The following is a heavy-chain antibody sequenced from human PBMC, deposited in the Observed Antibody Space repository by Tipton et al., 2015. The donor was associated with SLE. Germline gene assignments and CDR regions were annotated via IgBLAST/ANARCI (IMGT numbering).Heavy chain of an antibody. CDR3: ATEVSGWFGERRGYMDV. J-gene: IGHJ6*03. D-gene: IGHD3-10*01. CDR2: IKQDGSEK. Sequence: SLRLSCAASGFTFSSYWMSWVRQAPGKGLEWVANIKQDGSEKYYVDSVKGRFTISGDNAKNSLYLQMNSLRAEDTAVYYCATEVSGWFGERRGYMDVWGKGTTVTVSS. CDR1: GFTFSSYW. V-gene: IGHV3-7*01.